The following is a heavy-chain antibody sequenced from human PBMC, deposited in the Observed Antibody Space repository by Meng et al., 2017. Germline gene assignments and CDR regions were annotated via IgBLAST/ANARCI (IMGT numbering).Heavy chain of an antibody. CDR2: MNPHSGNT. Sequence: ASVKVSCKASGYTFTSYDINWLRQATGQGLEWMGWMNPHSGNTGYAQKFQGRVTMTRNTSISTAYMELSSLRSEDTAVYYCARGLSQLWYGELSRTEWRYFSAGNDYWGQGTLVTVSS. V-gene: IGHV1-8*01. D-gene: IGHD3-10*01. CDR1: GYTFTSYD. J-gene: IGHJ4*02. CDR3: ARGLSQLWYGELSRTEWRYFSAGNDY.